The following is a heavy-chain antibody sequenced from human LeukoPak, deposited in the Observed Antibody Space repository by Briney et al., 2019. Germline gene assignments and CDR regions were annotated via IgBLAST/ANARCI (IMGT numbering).Heavy chain of an antibody. V-gene: IGHV1-2*02. CDR1: GYTFTGYY. CDR2: INPNSGGT. CDR3: ARGPLQSGYEIGSYYYYMDV. D-gene: IGHD3-3*01. J-gene: IGHJ6*03. Sequence: ASVKVSCKASGYTFTGYYMHWVRQAPGQGLEWMGWINPNSGGTNYAQKFQGRVTMTRDTSISTAYMELSRLRSDDTAVYYCARGPLQSGYEIGSYYYYMDVWGKGTTVTVSS.